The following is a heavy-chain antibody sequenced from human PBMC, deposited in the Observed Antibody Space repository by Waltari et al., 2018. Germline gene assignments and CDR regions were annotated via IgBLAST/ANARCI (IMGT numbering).Heavy chain of an antibody. J-gene: IGHJ5*02. CDR1: GYTFTSYD. Sequence: QVQLVQSGAEVKKPGASVKVSCKASGYTFTSYDINWVRQATGQGLAWMGWINPNSGNTGYAQKFQGRVTMTRNTSIITAYMELSSLRAEDTAVYYCARGRGKYNWNYGAKFDPWGQGTLVTVSS. CDR3: ARGRGKYNWNYGAKFDP. V-gene: IGHV1-8*01. CDR2: INPNSGNT. D-gene: IGHD1-7*01.